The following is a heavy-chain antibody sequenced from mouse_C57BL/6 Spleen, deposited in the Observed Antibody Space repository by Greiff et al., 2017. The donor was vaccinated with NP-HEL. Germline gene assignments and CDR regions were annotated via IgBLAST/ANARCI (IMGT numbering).Heavy chain of an antibody. CDR1: GYTFTSYW. V-gene: IGHV1-55*01. J-gene: IGHJ4*01. CDR3: ARLFYYYGSSIPYAMDY. CDR2: IYPGSGST. D-gene: IGHD1-1*01. Sequence: QVQLQQPGAELVKPGASVKMSCKASGYTFTSYWITWVKQRPGQGLEWIGDIYPGSGSTNYNEKFKSKATLTVDTSSSTAYMQLSSLTSEDSAVYYFARLFYYYGSSIPYAMDYWGQGTSVTVSS.